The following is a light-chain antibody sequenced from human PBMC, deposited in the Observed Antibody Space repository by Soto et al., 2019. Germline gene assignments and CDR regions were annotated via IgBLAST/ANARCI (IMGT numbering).Light chain of an antibody. J-gene: IGKJ2*01. CDR2: GAS. Sequence: EIVLTQSPGTLSLSPGERATLSCRASQSVSSSYLAWYQQKPGQAPRLLIYGASSRATGIPDRFSGSGSGTDFTLTISRLEPEDFAVYYCQHYGSSLYTFGPGTKLELK. V-gene: IGKV3-20*01. CDR1: QSVSSSY. CDR3: QHYGSSLYT.